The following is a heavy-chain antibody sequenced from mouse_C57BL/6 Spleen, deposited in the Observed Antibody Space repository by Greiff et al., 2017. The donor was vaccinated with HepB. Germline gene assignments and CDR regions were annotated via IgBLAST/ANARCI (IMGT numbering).Heavy chain of an antibody. D-gene: IGHD1-1*01. V-gene: IGHV1-69*01. CDR3: ARGIHYYGSSYNFDY. CDR1: GYTFTSYW. CDR2: IDPSDSYT. J-gene: IGHJ2*01. Sequence: QVQLQQPGAELVMPGASVKLSCKASGYTFTSYWMHWVKQRPGQGLEWIGEIDPSDSYTNYNQKLKGKSTLTVDKSSSTAYMQLSSLTSEDSAVYDCARGIHYYGSSYNFDYWGQGTTLTVSS.